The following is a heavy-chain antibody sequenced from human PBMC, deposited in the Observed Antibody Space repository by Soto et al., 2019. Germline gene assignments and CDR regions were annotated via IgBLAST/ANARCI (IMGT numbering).Heavy chain of an antibody. J-gene: IGHJ4*02. CDR3: ARVRYSDNWHGLIDF. CDR1: GGSISSGAFS. CDR2: IYHSVST. Sequence: PSETLSLTCTVSGGSISSGAFSWSWILQPPGRGLEWIVYIYHSVSTYYIPSLRSRVAISMDSAKNQFSLHLSSVTAEDTAVYFCARVRYSDNWHGLIDFWGLGTLVTVSS. V-gene: IGHV4-30-2*01. D-gene: IGHD4-4*01.